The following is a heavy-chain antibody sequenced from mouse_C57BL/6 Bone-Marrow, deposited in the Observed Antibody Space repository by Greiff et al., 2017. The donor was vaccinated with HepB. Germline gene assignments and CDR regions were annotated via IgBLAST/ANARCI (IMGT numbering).Heavy chain of an antibody. J-gene: IGHJ4*01. Sequence: QVQLQQSGPGLVAPSQSLSITCTVSGFSLTSYAISWVRQPPGKGLEWLGVIWTGGGTNYNSALKSRLSISKDNSKGQVVLKMNRLLTDDTARYYCAMRGYDYPYAMDYWGQGTAVTVSS. CDR2: IWTGGGT. D-gene: IGHD2-4*01. CDR3: AMRGYDYPYAMDY. CDR1: GFSLTSYA. V-gene: IGHV2-9-1*01.